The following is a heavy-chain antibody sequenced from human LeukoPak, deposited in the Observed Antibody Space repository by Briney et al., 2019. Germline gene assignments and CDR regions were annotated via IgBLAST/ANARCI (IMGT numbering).Heavy chain of an antibody. CDR3: AKTGYYYDSSGYYYPDY. V-gene: IGHV1-3*03. CDR1: GYNFSRYA. D-gene: IGHD3-22*01. CDR2: INAGNGNT. J-gene: IGHJ4*02. Sequence: ASVKVSCKASGYNFSRYAMHWVRQAPGQRLEWMGWINAGNGNTKYSEEFQGRVTITRDTSASTAYMELSSLRSEDMAVYYCAKTGYYYDSSGYYYPDYWGQGTLVTVSS.